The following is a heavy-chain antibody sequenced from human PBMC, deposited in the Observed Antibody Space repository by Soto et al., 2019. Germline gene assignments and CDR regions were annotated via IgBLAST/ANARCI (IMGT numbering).Heavy chain of an antibody. CDR3: ARDLGDYYYYGMDV. Sequence: GGSLRLSCAASGFTFSSYSMNWVRQAPGKGLEWVSSISSSSSYIYYADSVKGRFTISRDNAKNSLYLQMNSLRAEDTAVYYCARDLGDYYYYGMDVWGQGTTVTVSS. CDR1: GFTFSSYS. D-gene: IGHD2-15*01. V-gene: IGHV3-21*01. J-gene: IGHJ6*02. CDR2: ISSSSSYI.